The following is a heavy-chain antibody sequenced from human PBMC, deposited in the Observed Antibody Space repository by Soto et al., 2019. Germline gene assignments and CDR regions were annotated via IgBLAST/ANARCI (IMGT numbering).Heavy chain of an antibody. CDR3: ARDMGPYTVVTLYYYGMDV. CDR1: GFTFSSYS. CDR2: ISSSSSYI. Sequence: GGSPRLSCAASGFTFSSYSMNWVRQAPGKGLEWVSSISSSSSYIYYADSVKGRFTISRDNAKNSLYLQMNSLRAEDTAVYYCARDMGPYTVVTLYYYGMDVWGQGTTVTVSS. J-gene: IGHJ6*02. D-gene: IGHD2-21*02. V-gene: IGHV3-21*01.